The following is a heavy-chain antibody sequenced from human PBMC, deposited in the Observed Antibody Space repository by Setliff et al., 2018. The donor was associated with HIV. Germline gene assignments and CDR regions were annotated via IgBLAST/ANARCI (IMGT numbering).Heavy chain of an antibody. D-gene: IGHD3-16*01. V-gene: IGHV4-34*01. J-gene: IGHJ6*03. CDR2: INRSGST. Sequence: PSETLSLTCAVYGGSFSSYSWTWIRQPPGKGLEWIGEINRSGSTTYNPSLKSRLTIIVDTSKNQLSLKLNSVTAADTAVYYCGSIMVGGAMSYSYYYMDVWGKGTTVTVSS. CDR3: GSIMVGGAMSYSYYYMDV. CDR1: GGSFSSYS.